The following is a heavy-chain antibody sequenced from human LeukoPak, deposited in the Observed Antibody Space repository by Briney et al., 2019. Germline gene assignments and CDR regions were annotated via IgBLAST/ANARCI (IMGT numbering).Heavy chain of an antibody. CDR1: GFTFSSYG. V-gene: IGHV3-33*01. CDR3: ARVADYSNSAHADY. D-gene: IGHD4-4*01. J-gene: IGHJ4*02. Sequence: GGSLRISCAASGFTFSSYGMPWVRQAPGKGLEWVAVIWYDGSNKNYADSVKGRFTISRDNSKNTLYLQMNSLRAEDTAVYYCARVADYSNSAHADYWGQGTLVTVSS. CDR2: IWYDGSNK.